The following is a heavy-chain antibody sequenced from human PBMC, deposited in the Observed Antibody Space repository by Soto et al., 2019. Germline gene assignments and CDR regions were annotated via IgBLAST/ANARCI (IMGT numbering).Heavy chain of an antibody. V-gene: IGHV1-69*13. CDR2: IIANFGTA. D-gene: IGHD6-13*01. J-gene: IGHJ6*02. CDR3: ARGPGIAAVATEVYYYHGMDV. Sequence: SVKVSCKDCGYSYNSCCLSWVRQAHEQRLEWMGWIIANFGTANYAQKFQGRVTITADASTSTAYMELSSLRSEDTAVYYCARGPGIAAVATEVYYYHGMDVWGQGTTVTVSS. CDR1: GYSYNSCC.